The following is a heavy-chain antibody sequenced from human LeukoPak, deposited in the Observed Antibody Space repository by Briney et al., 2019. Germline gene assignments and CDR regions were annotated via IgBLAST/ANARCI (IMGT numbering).Heavy chain of an antibody. CDR2: IRYDGSNK. J-gene: IGHJ4*02. CDR1: GFTFSSYG. V-gene: IGHV3-30*02. CDR3: AKDGGIAAAGSLRD. Sequence: PGGSLRLSCAASGFTFSSYGMHWVRQAPGKGLEWVAFIRYDGSNKYYADSVKGRFTISRDNSKNTLYLQMNSLRAEDTAVYYCAKDGGIAAAGSLRDWGQGTLVTVSS. D-gene: IGHD6-13*01.